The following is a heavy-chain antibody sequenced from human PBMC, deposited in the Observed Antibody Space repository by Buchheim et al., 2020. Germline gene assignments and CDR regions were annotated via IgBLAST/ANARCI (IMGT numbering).Heavy chain of an antibody. J-gene: IGHJ4*02. CDR3: AKDAYYDSSGYFDY. CDR1: GLTFSSYA. CDR2: FRGSGGST. D-gene: IGHD3-22*01. V-gene: IGHV3-23*01. Sequence: EVQLLESGGGLVQPGGSLRLSCAASGLTFSSYAMSWVRQAPGRGLEWVSAFRGSGGSTYYADSVKGGFTLPRDHSKNTPYLQMNSLRAEDTAVYYCAKDAYYDSSGYFDYWGQGTL.